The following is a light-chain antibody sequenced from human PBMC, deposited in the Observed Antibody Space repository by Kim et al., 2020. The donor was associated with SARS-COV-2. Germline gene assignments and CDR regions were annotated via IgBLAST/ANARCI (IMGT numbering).Light chain of an antibody. Sequence: SYEPTQPLSVSVALGQTATIPCGGNNIENKNVHWYHQRPGQAPVLVMYRDKKRPSGIPERLSGSNSGNTATLTISRVEAGDEGDYYCQVWDSRTVVFGGGTQLTVL. J-gene: IGLJ2*01. CDR1: NIENKN. CDR2: RDK. CDR3: QVWDSRTVV. V-gene: IGLV3-9*01.